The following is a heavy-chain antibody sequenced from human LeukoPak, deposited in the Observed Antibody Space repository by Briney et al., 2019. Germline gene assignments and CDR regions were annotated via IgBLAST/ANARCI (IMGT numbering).Heavy chain of an antibody. J-gene: IGHJ4*02. CDR3: AKATHYYDSSGYSQPSDY. Sequence: SGGSLRLSCAASGFTVSSNYMSWVRQAPGKGLEWVSAISGSGGSTYYADSVKGRFTISRDNSKNTLYLQMNSLRAEDTAVYYCAKATHYYDSSGYSQPSDYWGQGTLVTVSS. CDR1: GFTVSSNY. CDR2: ISGSGGST. V-gene: IGHV3-23*01. D-gene: IGHD3-22*01.